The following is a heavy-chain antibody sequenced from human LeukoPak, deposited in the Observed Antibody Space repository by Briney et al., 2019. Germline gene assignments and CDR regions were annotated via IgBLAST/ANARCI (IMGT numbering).Heavy chain of an antibody. J-gene: IGHJ4*02. CDR2: ISSSGGYI. V-gene: IGHV3-21*01. CDR3: ARLRDTVTSASDY. Sequence: PGGSLRLSCAASGFSIKTYSMTWVRQAPGKGLEWVSTISSSGGYICYADSVKGRFTISRDTAKNSLHLQMNSLRVEDTAVYNCARLRDTVTSASDYWGQGTLVTVSS. D-gene: IGHD4-17*01. CDR1: GFSIKTYS.